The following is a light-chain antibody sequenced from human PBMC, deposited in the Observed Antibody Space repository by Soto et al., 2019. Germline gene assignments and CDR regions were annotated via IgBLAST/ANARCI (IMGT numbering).Light chain of an antibody. Sequence: EIVMTQSPATLSVSPGVRATLSCRASQSVNSNLVWYQQKPGQAPILLIYGASTRATGIPGRFSGSGYGTEFTLTISSLQSEDFAVYYCQQYNNWLWTFGQGTKVEIK. CDR1: QSVNSN. J-gene: IGKJ1*01. V-gene: IGKV3-15*01. CDR3: QQYNNWLWT. CDR2: GAS.